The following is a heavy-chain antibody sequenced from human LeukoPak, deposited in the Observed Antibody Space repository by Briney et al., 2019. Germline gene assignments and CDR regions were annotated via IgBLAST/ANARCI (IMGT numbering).Heavy chain of an antibody. CDR3: ARGSPIQLWADAFDI. CDR2: INHSGST. D-gene: IGHD5-18*01. J-gene: IGHJ3*02. Sequence: PSETLSLTCAVYGGSFSGYYWCWIRQPPGKGLEWIGEINHSGSTNYNPSLKSRVTISVDTSKNQFSLKLSSVTAADTAVYYCARGSPIQLWADAFDIWGQGTMVTVSS. CDR1: GGSFSGYY. V-gene: IGHV4-34*01.